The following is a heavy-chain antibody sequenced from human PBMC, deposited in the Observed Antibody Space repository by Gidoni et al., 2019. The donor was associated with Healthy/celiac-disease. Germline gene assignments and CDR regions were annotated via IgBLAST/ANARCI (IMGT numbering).Heavy chain of an antibody. D-gene: IGHD5-18*01. Sequence: QVQLVQSGAEVKKPGASVKVSCKASGYTFTGYYMHWVRQAPGQGLEWMGRINPNSGGTNYAQKFQGRVTMTRDTSISTAYMELSRLRSDDTAVYYCARGVIDTAMVLLYYYYGMDVWGQGTTVTVSS. CDR1: GYTFTGYY. J-gene: IGHJ6*02. CDR3: ARGVIDTAMVLLYYYYGMDV. V-gene: IGHV1-2*06. CDR2: INPNSGGT.